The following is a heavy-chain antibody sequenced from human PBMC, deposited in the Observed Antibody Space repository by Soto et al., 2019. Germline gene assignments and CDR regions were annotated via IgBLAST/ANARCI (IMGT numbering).Heavy chain of an antibody. CDR2: IGGSGGGT. CDR3: ARDEGNYFDY. CDR1: GFTFSSFA. Sequence: EVQLLESGGGLVQPGGSLRLSCAASGFTFSSFAMSWVRQAPGKGLEWVSAIGGSGGGTYHADSVKGRFTISRDNSKNTLYLQMNSLRAEDTALYYCARDEGNYFDYGGQGTLVTVSS. V-gene: IGHV3-23*01. J-gene: IGHJ4*02. D-gene: IGHD3-10*01.